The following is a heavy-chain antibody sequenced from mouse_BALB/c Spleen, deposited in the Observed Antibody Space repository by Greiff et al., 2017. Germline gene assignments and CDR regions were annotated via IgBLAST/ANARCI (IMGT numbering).Heavy chain of an antibody. D-gene: IGHD1-1*01. CDR2: ISTYYGNT. V-gene: IGHV1-67*01. CDR1: GYTFTDYA. Sequence: QVQLKQSGPELVRPGVSVKISCKGSGYTFTDYAMHWVKQSHAKSLEWIGVISTYYGNTNYNQKFKGKATMTVDKSSSTAYMELARLTSEDSAIYYCASDHYGSSYGGAMDYWGQGTSVTVSS. J-gene: IGHJ4*01. CDR3: ASDHYGSSYGGAMDY.